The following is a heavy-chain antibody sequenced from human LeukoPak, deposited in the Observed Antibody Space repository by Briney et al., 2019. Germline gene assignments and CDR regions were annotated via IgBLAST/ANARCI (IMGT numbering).Heavy chain of an antibody. V-gene: IGHV4-59*08. D-gene: IGHD6-13*01. J-gene: IGHJ5*02. CDR3: ARGLDSSSWSVRFDP. Sequence: PSETLSLTCTVSGGSISSYYWSWIRQPPGKGLEWIGYNYYSGSTNYNPSLKSRVTISVDTSKNQFSLKLSSVTAADTAVYYCARGLDSSSWSVRFDPWGQGTLVTVSS. CDR1: GGSISSYY. CDR2: NYYSGST.